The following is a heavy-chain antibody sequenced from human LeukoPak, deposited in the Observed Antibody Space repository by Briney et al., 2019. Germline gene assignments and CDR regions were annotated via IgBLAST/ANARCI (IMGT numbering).Heavy chain of an antibody. J-gene: IGHJ4*02. Sequence: PGGSLRLSCAGSGFTFSSYGMHWVRQAPGKGLEWMAFIRSDGSNKYYADSVKGRFTISRDNSKNTLYLQMNSLRADDTAVYYCARGQLLWFGEFPPPFDYWGQGTLVTVSS. CDR2: IRSDGSNK. V-gene: IGHV3-30*02. CDR3: ARGQLLWFGEFPPPFDY. CDR1: GFTFSSYG. D-gene: IGHD3-10*01.